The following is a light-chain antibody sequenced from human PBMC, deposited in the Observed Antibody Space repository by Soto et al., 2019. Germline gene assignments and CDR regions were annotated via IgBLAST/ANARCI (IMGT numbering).Light chain of an antibody. V-gene: IGKV1-6*01. CDR1: QGIRSD. Sequence: AIQMTQSPSSLSASVGDRVTITCRASQGIRSDLGWYQQKPGKAPKLLIYAASTLQSGGPSRFSGSGSGTDFTLTIGGLQPEDFATYYCLQDYDYPLTFGGGTKVEIK. CDR2: AAS. J-gene: IGKJ4*01. CDR3: LQDYDYPLT.